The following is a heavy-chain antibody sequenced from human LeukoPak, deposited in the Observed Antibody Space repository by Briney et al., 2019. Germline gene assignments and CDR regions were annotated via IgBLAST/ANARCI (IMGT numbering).Heavy chain of an antibody. J-gene: IGHJ4*02. V-gene: IGHV3-23*01. CDR3: AKDLWDFWSGYPFDY. D-gene: IGHD3-3*01. CDR1: GFTFSSYA. CDR2: ISGSGGST. Sequence: PGGSLRLSCAASGFTFSSYAMSWVRQAPGKGLEWVSAISGSGGSTYYADSVKGRFTISRDNSKNTLYLQMNSLRAEDTAAYYCAKDLWDFWSGYPFDYWGQGTLVTVSS.